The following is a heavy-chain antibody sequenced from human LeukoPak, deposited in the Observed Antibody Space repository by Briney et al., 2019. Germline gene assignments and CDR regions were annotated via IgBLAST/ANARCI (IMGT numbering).Heavy chain of an antibody. V-gene: IGHV3-23*01. CDR1: GFTFSNYW. Sequence: GGSLRLSCAASGFTFSNYWMSWVRQAPGKGLEWVSAISGSGDSTYYGDSVKGRFTISRDNSKNTLYLQMNSLRAEDTAVYYCAKTRPLDSSSWSHGDYWGQGTLVTVSS. J-gene: IGHJ4*02. D-gene: IGHD6-13*01. CDR2: ISGSGDST. CDR3: AKTRPLDSSSWSHGDY.